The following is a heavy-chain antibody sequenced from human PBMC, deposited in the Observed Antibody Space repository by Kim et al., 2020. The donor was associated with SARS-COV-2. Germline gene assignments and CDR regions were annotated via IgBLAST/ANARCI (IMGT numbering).Heavy chain of an antibody. Sequence: GGSLRLSCAASGFTFSSYWMHWVRQAPGKGLVWVSRINSDGSSTSYADSVKGRFTISRDNAKNTLYLQMNSLRAEDTAVYYCARSTVLRYFDWLERHDAFDIWGQGTMVTVSS. V-gene: IGHV3-74*01. CDR1: GFTFSSYW. CDR3: ARSTVLRYFDWLERHDAFDI. J-gene: IGHJ3*02. CDR2: INSDGSST. D-gene: IGHD3-9*01.